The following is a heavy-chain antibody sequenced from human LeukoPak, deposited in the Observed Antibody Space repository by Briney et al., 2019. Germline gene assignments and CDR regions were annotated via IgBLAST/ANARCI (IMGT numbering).Heavy chain of an antibody. CDR3: AKDVGGGAGPFDS. J-gene: IGHJ4*02. CDR1: GFTLSSYE. Sequence: GGSLRLSCAASGFTLSSYEMNWVRLAPGKGLEWISYISRTGNSIYYADSVKGRFTISRDSAKNTLSLQMNSLRAEDTAIYYCAKDVGGGAGPFDSWGQGTLVTVSS. V-gene: IGHV3-48*03. CDR2: ISRTGNSI. D-gene: IGHD1-26*01.